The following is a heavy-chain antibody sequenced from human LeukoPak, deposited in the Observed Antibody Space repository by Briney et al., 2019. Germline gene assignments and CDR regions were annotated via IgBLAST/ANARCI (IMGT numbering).Heavy chain of an antibody. CDR2: IGQDGRET. CDR1: GFTFSNYW. CDR3: AARGDLSWFGVLCH. V-gene: IGHV3-7*01. D-gene: IGHD3-16*02. J-gene: IGHJ4*02. Sequence: GGSLRLSCVVSGFTFSNYWMDWVRQAPGKGLEWVAFIGQDGRETNYAGSVKGRFTISRDNAKNSLYLQMNNLRVEDTGVYYCAARGDLSWFGVLCHWSQGTVVSVSS.